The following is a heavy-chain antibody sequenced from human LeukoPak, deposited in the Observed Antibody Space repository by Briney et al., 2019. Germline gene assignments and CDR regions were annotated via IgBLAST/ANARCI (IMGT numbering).Heavy chain of an antibody. J-gene: IGHJ6*03. D-gene: IGHD3-10*01. Sequence: SETLSLTCAVYGGSFSGYYWSWIRQPPGKGLEWIGEINHSGSTNYNPSLKSRVTISVDTSKNQFSLKLSSVTAADTAVYYCARGDARYYYGSGSYYHALYYMDVWGKGTTVTVPS. CDR1: GGSFSGYY. V-gene: IGHV4-34*01. CDR2: INHSGST. CDR3: ARGDARYYYGSGSYYHALYYMDV.